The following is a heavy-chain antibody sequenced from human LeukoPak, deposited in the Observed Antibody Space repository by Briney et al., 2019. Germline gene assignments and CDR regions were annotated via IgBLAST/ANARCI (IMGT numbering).Heavy chain of an antibody. CDR3: AGADYYDRSGQSFDF. Sequence: SETLSLTRTVSGGSISSGSYYWGWIRQPAGTGLEWIARIYTIGSTNYNPSLKSRFTISVNTSKNQFSLKLSSVDGADTAVYYCAGADYYDRSGQSFDFWGRGTLVSVST. J-gene: IGHJ4*02. CDR2: IYTIGST. CDR1: GGSISSGSYY. V-gene: IGHV4-61*02. D-gene: IGHD3-22*01.